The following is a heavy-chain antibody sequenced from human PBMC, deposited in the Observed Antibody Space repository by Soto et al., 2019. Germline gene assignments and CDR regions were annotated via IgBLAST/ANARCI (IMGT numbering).Heavy chain of an antibody. CDR1: GGSISSGGYY. CDR3: AREVTTSYYYYMDV. CDR2: IYCSGST. J-gene: IGHJ6*03. D-gene: IGHD4-17*01. V-gene: IGHV4-31*03. Sequence: SETLSLTCTVSGGSISSGGYYWSWIRHHPGKGLEWIGYIYCSGSTYYSPSLKSRVTISLDTSTNQFSLKLSSVTAADTAVYYCAREVTTSYYYYMDVWGKGTTVTVSS.